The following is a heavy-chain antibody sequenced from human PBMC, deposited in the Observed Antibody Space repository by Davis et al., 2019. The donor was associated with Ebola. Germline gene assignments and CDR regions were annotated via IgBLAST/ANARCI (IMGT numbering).Heavy chain of an antibody. CDR2: INPSDGTT. D-gene: IGHD6-13*01. CDR1: AYLFIGYY. V-gene: IGHV1-46*01. Sequence: AASVKVSCKTSAYLFIGYYMHWVRQAPVQGLEWVGIINPSDGTTTYAQKFQGRVTMTMETSTATVYMELRSLRSDDTATYFCARDAGLATAGPGLLYYLDHWGRGALVTDSS. CDR3: ARDAGLATAGPGLLYYLDH. J-gene: IGHJ4*02.